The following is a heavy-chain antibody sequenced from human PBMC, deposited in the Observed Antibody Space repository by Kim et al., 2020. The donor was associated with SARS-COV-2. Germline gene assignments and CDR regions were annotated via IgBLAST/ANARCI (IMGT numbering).Heavy chain of an antibody. CDR3: ARGLPRLKFDP. CDR1: GMTVNDDY. Sequence: GGSLRLSCVASGMTVNDDYMSWLRQSPGRGLEWLSYISGNGHYIRYADSVKGRFTISRDNAKHSLFLQMNSLTAEDAAVYYCARGLPRLKFDPWGQGTL. V-gene: IGHV3-11*06. D-gene: IGHD2-21*02. J-gene: IGHJ5*02. CDR2: ISGNGHY.